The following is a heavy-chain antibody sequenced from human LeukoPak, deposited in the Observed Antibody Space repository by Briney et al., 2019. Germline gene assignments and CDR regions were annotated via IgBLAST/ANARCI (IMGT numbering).Heavy chain of an antibody. CDR3: ARDQLWFGELLYMLDY. CDR2: INPKSGGT. Sequence: ASLKVSCRASRYTFTGYYMHWARQAPGQGLEWMGRINPKSGGTNYAQRFQGRVTMTRDTSTSTVYMELSSLRSEDTAVYYCARDQLWFGELLYMLDYWGQGTLVTVSS. D-gene: IGHD3-10*01. J-gene: IGHJ4*02. CDR1: RYTFTGYY. V-gene: IGHV1-2*06.